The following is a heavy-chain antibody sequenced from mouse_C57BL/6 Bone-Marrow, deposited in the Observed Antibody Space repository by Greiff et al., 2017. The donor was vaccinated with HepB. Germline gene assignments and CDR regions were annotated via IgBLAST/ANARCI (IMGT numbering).Heavy chain of an antibody. CDR3: ARALYGYDWNFDV. CDR1: GYSITSGYD. CDR2: ISYSGST. Sequence: DVHLVESGPGMVKPSQSLSLTCTVTGYSITSGYDWHWIRHFPGNKLEWMGYISYSGSTNYNPSLKSRISITHDTSKNHFFLKLNSVTTEDTATYYCARALYGYDWNFDVWGTGTTVTVSS. V-gene: IGHV3-1*01. J-gene: IGHJ1*03. D-gene: IGHD2-2*01.